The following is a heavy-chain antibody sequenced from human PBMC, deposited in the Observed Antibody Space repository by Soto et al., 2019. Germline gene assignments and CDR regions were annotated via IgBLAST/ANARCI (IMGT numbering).Heavy chain of an antibody. CDR3: AKDKEQWLVRFYAFDI. D-gene: IGHD6-19*01. V-gene: IGHV3-23*01. CDR1: GFTFSSYA. CDR2: ISGSGGST. J-gene: IGHJ3*02. Sequence: GGSLRLSCAASGFTFSSYAMSWVRQAPGKGLEWVSAISGSGGSTYYADSVKGRFTISRDNSKNTLYLQMNSLRAEDTAVYYCAKDKEQWLVRFYAFDIWGQGTMVTVSS.